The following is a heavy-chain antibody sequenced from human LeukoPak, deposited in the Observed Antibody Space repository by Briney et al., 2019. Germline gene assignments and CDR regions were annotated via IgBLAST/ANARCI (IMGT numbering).Heavy chain of an antibody. J-gene: IGHJ4*02. Sequence: ASVKVSCTASGYRFNSYGISWVRQAPGQGLEWMGWISGFNGNTNDAQKFQGRVTMTTDPSTSTAYMELRGLTSDDTAVFYCARDRNGYNGGDYWGQGTLVTVSS. D-gene: IGHD5-24*01. CDR2: ISGFNGNT. CDR3: ARDRNGYNGGDY. CDR1: GYRFNSYG. V-gene: IGHV1-18*01.